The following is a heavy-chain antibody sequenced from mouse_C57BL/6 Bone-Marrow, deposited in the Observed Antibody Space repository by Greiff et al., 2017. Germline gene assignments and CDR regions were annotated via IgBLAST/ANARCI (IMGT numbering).Heavy chain of an antibody. D-gene: IGHD1-1*01. Sequence: QVTLKECGPGILQPSQSLSLTCSSSGFSLSTFGMGVGWIRQPSGQGLVWLAHIWWDDDKYYNPALKSRLTISKDTSKNHVFRRIANVDTADTVTYYCARISGGSTPYFDVWGTGTTVTVSS. CDR3: ARISGGSTPYFDV. CDR2: IWWDDDK. CDR1: GFSLSTFGMG. J-gene: IGHJ1*03. V-gene: IGHV8-8*01.